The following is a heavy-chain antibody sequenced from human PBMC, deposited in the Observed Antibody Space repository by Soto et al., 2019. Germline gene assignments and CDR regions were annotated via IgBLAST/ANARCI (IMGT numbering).Heavy chain of an antibody. CDR3: ARGRGYSYGLDP. CDR2: ISYSGTT. D-gene: IGHD5-18*01. Sequence: SETLSLTCIVSGGSISSNDFYWSWIRQHPGKGLEWIGFISYSGTTSYSPSLKSRVAISLDTSKNQFSLSLSSVTAADTAVYYCARGRGYSYGLDPWGQGTLVTVS. CDR1: GGSISSNDFY. V-gene: IGHV4-30-4*08. J-gene: IGHJ5*02.